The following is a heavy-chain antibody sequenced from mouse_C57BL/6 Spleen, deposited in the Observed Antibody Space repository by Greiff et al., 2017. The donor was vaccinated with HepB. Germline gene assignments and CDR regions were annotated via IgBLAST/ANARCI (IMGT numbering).Heavy chain of an antibody. V-gene: IGHV1-50*01. J-gene: IGHJ4*01. Sequence: VQLQQPGAELVKPGASVTLSCKASGYTFTSYWMQWVKQRPGQGLEWIGEIDPSDSYTNYNQKFKGKATLTVDTSSSTAYMQLSSLTSEDSAVYYCARYESNSAMDYWGQGTSVTVSS. CDR2: IDPSDSYT. CDR1: GYTFTSYW. CDR3: ARYESNSAMDY. D-gene: IGHD2-12*01.